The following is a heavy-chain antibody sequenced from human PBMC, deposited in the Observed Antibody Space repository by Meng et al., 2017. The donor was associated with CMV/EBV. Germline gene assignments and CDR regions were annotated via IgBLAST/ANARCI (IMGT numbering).Heavy chain of an antibody. CDR1: GGTFSSYA. CDR2: IIPILGIA. CDR3: ARDPERYNWNYAYYGMDV. Sequence: SVKVSCKAPGGTFSSYAISWVRQAPGQGLEWMGGIIPILGIANYAQKFQGRVTITADKSTSTAYMELSSLRSEDTAVYYCARDPERYNWNYAYYGMDVWGQGTTVTVSS. J-gene: IGHJ6*02. D-gene: IGHD1-7*01. V-gene: IGHV1-69*10.